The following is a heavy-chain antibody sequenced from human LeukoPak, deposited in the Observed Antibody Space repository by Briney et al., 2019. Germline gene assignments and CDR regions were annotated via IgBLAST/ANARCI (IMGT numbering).Heavy chain of an antibody. D-gene: IGHD1-26*01. CDR1: GFTFSSYA. J-gene: IGHJ4*02. Sequence: RGSLRLSCAASGFTFSSYAMNWVRQAPGKGLEWVSAISRSDDSPNYSTKYADSVTGRFTISRDNSKNTLYLQMNSLRAEDTAIYYCAKALSGWGFEGDWGQGTLVTVSS. V-gene: IGHV3-23*01. CDR3: AKALSGWGFEGD. CDR2: ISRSDDSPNYST.